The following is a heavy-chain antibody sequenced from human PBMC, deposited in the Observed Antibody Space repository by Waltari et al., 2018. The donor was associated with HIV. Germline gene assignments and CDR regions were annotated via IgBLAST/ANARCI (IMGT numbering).Heavy chain of an antibody. Sequence: EVQLVESGGGLVQPGGSLRLSCAASGFTFSSYWMSWVRQAPGKGLGWVANINQDGSGEFYVDSVKGRFTISRDNAKNSLFLQMNSLRGEDTAVYYCARDWGRYWGQGTLVTVSS. D-gene: IGHD3-16*01. V-gene: IGHV3-7*01. J-gene: IGHJ4*02. CDR3: ARDWGRY. CDR1: GFTFSSYW. CDR2: INQDGSGE.